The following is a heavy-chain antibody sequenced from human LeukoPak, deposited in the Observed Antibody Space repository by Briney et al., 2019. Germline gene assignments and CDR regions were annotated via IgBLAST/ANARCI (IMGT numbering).Heavy chain of an antibody. CDR3: ARDREYSGWYQGGLDYYYYMDV. Sequence: SETLSLTCTVSGGSISSYYWSWIWQPAGKGLEWIGRIYTSGSTNYNPSLKSRVTISVDTSKNQFSLKLSSVTAADTAVYYCARDREYSGWYQGGLDYYYYMDVWGKGTTVTISS. CDR1: GGSISSYY. V-gene: IGHV4-4*07. CDR2: IYTSGST. D-gene: IGHD6-19*01. J-gene: IGHJ6*03.